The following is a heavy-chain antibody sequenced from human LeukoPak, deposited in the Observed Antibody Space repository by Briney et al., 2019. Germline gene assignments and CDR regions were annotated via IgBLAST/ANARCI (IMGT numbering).Heavy chain of an antibody. CDR2: INPSGGST. J-gene: IGHJ4*02. CDR1: GYTFTSYG. D-gene: IGHD6-19*01. Sequence: ASVKVSCKASGYTFTSYGISWVRQAPGQGLEWMGIINPSGGSTSYAQKFQGRVTMTRDTSTSTVYMELSSLRSEDTAVYYCARGPNQQWLVFFYFDYWGQGTLVTVSS. CDR3: ARGPNQQWLVFFYFDY. V-gene: IGHV1-46*01.